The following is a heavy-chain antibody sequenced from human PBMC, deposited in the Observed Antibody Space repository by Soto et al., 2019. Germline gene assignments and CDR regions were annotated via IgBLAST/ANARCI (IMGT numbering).Heavy chain of an antibody. CDR3: ARMGDVPYYYYGMDV. D-gene: IGHD3-16*01. Sequence: ASVKVSCKASGYTFTTYGVSWVRQAPGQGLEWLGWINGYNGNAKYAENLQGRVTMTTDTSTSTAYMELRSLRSDDTAVYYCARMGDVPYYYYGMDVWGQGTTITVSS. CDR2: INGYNGNA. J-gene: IGHJ6*02. V-gene: IGHV1-18*01. CDR1: GYTFTTYG.